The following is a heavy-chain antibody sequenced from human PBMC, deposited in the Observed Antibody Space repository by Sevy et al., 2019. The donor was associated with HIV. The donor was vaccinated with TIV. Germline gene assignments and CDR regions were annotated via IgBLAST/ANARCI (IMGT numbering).Heavy chain of an antibody. CDR1: GFILGYYA. CDR3: ARDFYEFGDPRGLDY. Sequence: GGSLRLSCTASGFILGYYARHWVRQAPGKGLEWVAVSSYDGGNIYYADSVQGRFTVSRDNSKNTLYLQMNSLRPEDTAMYYCARDFYEFGDPRGLDYWGQGVLVTVSS. V-gene: IGHV3-30-3*01. D-gene: IGHD4-17*01. J-gene: IGHJ4*02. CDR2: SSYDGGNI.